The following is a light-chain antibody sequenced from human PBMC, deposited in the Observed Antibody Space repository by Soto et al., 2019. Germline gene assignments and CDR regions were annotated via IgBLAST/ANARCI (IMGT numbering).Light chain of an antibody. CDR1: SSDVGGYNY. CDR3: SSYAGSHVV. J-gene: IGLJ2*01. V-gene: IGLV2-8*02. Sequence: QSALTQPPSASRSPGQSVTISCTGTSSDVGGYNYVSWYQQHPGKAPKLMIYEVSKRPSGVPDRFSGSESGNTASLTVSGLQAEDKADYYCSSYAGSHVVFGGGTKVTVL. CDR2: EVS.